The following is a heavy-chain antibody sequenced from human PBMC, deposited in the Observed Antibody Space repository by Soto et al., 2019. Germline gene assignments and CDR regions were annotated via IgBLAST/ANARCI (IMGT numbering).Heavy chain of an antibody. V-gene: IGHV1-18*01. CDR2: ISAYNGNT. CDR1: GYTFTSYG. CDR3: ARVGGDYDLGYYGMDV. Sequence: QVQLVQSGAEVKKPGASVKVSCKASGYTFTSYGISWVRQAPGQGLEWMGWISAYNGNTNYAQKLQGRVTMTTDTXTXXAYMELRSLRSDDTAVYYCARVGGDYDLGYYGMDVWGQGTTVTVSS. J-gene: IGHJ6*02. D-gene: IGHD4-17*01.